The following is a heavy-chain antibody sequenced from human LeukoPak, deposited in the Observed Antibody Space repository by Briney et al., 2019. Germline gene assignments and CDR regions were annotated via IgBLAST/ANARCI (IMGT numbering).Heavy chain of an antibody. V-gene: IGHV4-34*01. CDR3: TYSGSNYPDY. CDR2: INHSGST. J-gene: IGHJ4*02. Sequence: PSETLSLTCAVYGGSFSGCYWSWIRQSPGKGLEWIGEINHSGSTNYNPSLKSRVIISVDTSKNQFSLKLGSVTAADTAVYYCTYSGSNYPDYWGQGTLVTVSS. CDR1: GGSFSGCY. D-gene: IGHD1-26*01.